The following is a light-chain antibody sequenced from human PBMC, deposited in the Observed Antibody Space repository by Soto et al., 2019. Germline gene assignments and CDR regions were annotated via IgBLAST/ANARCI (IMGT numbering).Light chain of an antibody. CDR2: EVT. V-gene: IGLV2-14*01. CDR3: SSYTSSNTLV. J-gene: IGLJ1*01. CDR1: NSDVGGFDS. Sequence: QSALTQPASVSGSPGQSITLSCTGTNSDVGGFDSVSWYQQHPGSAPKLMIYEVTNRPSGVSHRFSGSKSGNTASLTISGLQTEDEADYYCSSYTSSNTLVFGTGTKLTVL.